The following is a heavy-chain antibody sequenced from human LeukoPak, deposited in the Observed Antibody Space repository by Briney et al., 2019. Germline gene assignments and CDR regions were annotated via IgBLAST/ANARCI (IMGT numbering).Heavy chain of an antibody. Sequence: GGSLGLSCAASGFTFSSYAMHWVRQAPGKGLEWVAVISYDGSNKYYPDSVKGRFTISRDNSKNTLYLQMNSLRAEDTAVYYCARDPGDPVPYYFDYWGQGTLVTVSS. J-gene: IGHJ4*02. CDR2: ISYDGSNK. CDR1: GFTFSSYA. V-gene: IGHV3-30*04. CDR3: ARDPGDPVPYYFDY.